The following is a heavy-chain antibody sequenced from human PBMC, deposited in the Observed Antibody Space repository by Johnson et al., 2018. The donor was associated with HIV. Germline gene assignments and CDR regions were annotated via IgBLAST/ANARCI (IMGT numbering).Heavy chain of an antibody. V-gene: IGHV3-66*01. CDR2: IYTGGST. J-gene: IGHJ3*02. CDR3: AKDPMVATPANAFDI. D-gene: IGHD5-12*01. Sequence: MLLVESGGGLVQPGGSLRLSCAASGFTVSNKYMSWVRQAPGKGLEWVSVIYTGGSTYYADSVKGRFTISRDNSKNTVYLQMNSLRAEDTAVYYCAKDPMVATPANAFDIWGQGTMVTVSS. CDR1: GFTVSNKY.